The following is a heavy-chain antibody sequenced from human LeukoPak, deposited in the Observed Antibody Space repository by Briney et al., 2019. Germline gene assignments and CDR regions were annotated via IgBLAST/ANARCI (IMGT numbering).Heavy chain of an antibody. Sequence: PSETLSLTCAVSGGSISSSHWWSWVRQPPGKGLEWIGEIYHSGSTNYNPSLKSRITISVDMSKNQFSLKLSSVTAADTAVYYCARERSGSEIFARSFDIRGQGTMVTVSS. CDR2: IYHSGST. CDR3: ARERSGSEIFARSFDI. D-gene: IGHD3-3*01. J-gene: IGHJ3*02. CDR1: GGSISSSHW. V-gene: IGHV4-4*02.